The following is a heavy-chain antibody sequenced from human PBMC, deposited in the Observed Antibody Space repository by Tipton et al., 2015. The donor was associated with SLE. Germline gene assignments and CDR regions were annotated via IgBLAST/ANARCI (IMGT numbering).Heavy chain of an antibody. J-gene: IGHJ6*03. D-gene: IGHD6-19*01. Sequence: QVQLVQSGAEVKKPGASVKVSCKASGYTFTTYGISWVRQAPGQGLEWMGWISVYNGDTKYAQKMQGRVTMTTDPSTSTAYMELRSLRSDDTAIYYCARRVISGWYGDYYYMHVWGKATTVTVSS. CDR3: ARRVISGWYGDYYYMHV. V-gene: IGHV1-18*01. CDR1: GYTFTTYG. CDR2: ISVYNGDT.